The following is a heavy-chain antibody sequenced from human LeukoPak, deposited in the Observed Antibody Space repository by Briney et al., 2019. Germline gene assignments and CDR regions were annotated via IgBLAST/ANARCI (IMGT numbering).Heavy chain of an antibody. CDR1: GYTFTGYY. CDR2: INPNSGGT. V-gene: IGHV1-2*06. J-gene: IGHJ4*02. Sequence: ASVKASCKASGYTFTGYYMHRVRQAPGQGLEWMGRINPNSGGTNYAQKFQGRVTMTRDTSISTAYMELSRLRSDDTAVYYCARDRLRWLQTFDYWGQGTLVTVSS. D-gene: IGHD5-24*01. CDR3: ARDRLRWLQTFDY.